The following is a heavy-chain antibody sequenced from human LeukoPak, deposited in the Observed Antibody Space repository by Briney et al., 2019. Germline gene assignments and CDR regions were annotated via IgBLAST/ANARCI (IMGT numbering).Heavy chain of an antibody. Sequence: GGSLRLSCVVSGFTFSDHYIDWVRQAPGKGLEWVGRSRNKANSYATEYAASVKGRFTISRDDSKNSLYVQMNKLKSEDTAVYYCARGKEDYAANGDYYYYYMDVWGKGTTVTVSS. D-gene: IGHD4/OR15-4a*01. CDR3: ARGKEDYAANGDYYYYYMDV. V-gene: IGHV3-72*01. CDR2: SRNKANSYAT. J-gene: IGHJ6*03. CDR1: GFTFSDHY.